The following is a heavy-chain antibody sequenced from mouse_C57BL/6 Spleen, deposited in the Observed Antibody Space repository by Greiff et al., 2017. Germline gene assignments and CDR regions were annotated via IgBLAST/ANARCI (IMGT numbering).Heavy chain of an antibody. V-gene: IGHV1-26*01. CDR2: INPNNGGT. Sequence: EVQLQQSGPELVKPGASVKISCKASGYTFTDYYMNWVKQSHGKSLEWIGDINPNNGGTSYNQKFKGKATLTVDKSSSTAYMELRSLTSEDSAVYYCARVGHYFDYWGQGTTLTVSS. J-gene: IGHJ2*01. CDR1: GYTFTDYY. D-gene: IGHD4-1*01. CDR3: ARVGHYFDY.